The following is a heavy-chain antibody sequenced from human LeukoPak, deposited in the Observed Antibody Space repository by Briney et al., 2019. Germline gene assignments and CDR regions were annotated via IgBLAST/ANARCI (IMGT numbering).Heavy chain of an antibody. CDR3: ARDAVAGVEYFQH. Sequence: SQTLSLTCAISGDSVSSNSVAWNWIRQSPSRGLEWLGRTYYRSKWYNDYAISVKSRITINPDTSKNQFSLQLNSVTPEDTAIYYCARDAVAGVEYFQHWGQGTLVTVSS. D-gene: IGHD6-19*01. V-gene: IGHV6-1*01. CDR2: TYYRSKWYN. CDR1: GDSVSSNSVA. J-gene: IGHJ1*01.